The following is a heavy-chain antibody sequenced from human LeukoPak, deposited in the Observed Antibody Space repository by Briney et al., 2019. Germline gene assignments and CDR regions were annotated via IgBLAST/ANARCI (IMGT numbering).Heavy chain of an antibody. Sequence: ASVKVSCKASGYIFIGYYMHWVRQAPGQGLEWMGWINPNSGGTNYAQKFQGRVTMTRDTSISTAYMELSRLRFDDTVVYYFARGPRITIFGVVMANDAFDIWGQGTKVTVSS. J-gene: IGHJ3*02. V-gene: IGHV1-2*02. D-gene: IGHD3-3*01. CDR2: INPNSGGT. CDR3: ARGPRITIFGVVMANDAFDI. CDR1: GYIFIGYY.